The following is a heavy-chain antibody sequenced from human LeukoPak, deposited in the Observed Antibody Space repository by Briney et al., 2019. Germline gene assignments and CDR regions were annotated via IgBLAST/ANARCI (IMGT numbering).Heavy chain of an antibody. D-gene: IGHD2-21*02. J-gene: IGHJ4*02. V-gene: IGHV4-39*01. Sequence: SETLSLTCTVAGGSISSSSYYWGWIRQPPGNGLEWIGSIYYSGSTYYNPSLKSRVTISVDTSKNQFSLKLSSVTAADTAVYYCASGRGGGDSIDYWGQGTLVTVSS. CDR3: ASGRGGGDSIDY. CDR1: GGSISSSSYY. CDR2: IYYSGST.